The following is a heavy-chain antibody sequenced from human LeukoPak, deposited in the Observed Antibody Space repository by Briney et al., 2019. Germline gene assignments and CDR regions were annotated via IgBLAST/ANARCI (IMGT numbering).Heavy chain of an antibody. CDR1: GFTFSDYH. D-gene: IGHD3-22*01. CDR2: ISGSSIYT. J-gene: IGHJ4*02. V-gene: IGHV3-11*05. CDR3: VRDISGYYFDY. Sequence: GGSLTLSCAASGFTFSDYHMTWIRQAPGKGLEWVSYISGSSIYTRYADSVKGRFTISRDKAKNSLYLQMNSLRAEDTALYYCVRDISGYYFDYWGQGTLVNVSS.